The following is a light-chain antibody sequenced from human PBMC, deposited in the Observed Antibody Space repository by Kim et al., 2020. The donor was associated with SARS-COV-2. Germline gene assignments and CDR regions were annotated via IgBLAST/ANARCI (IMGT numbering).Light chain of an antibody. V-gene: IGLV3-19*01. CDR2: GKN. CDR1: SLRSYY. J-gene: IGLJ2*01. CDR3: NSRDSSGAVV. Sequence: VALGQAVRITCQGDSLRSYYASWYQQKPGQAPVLVIYGKNNRPSGIPDRFSGSSSGNTASLTITGAQAEDEADYYCNSRDSSGAVVFGGGTKLTVL.